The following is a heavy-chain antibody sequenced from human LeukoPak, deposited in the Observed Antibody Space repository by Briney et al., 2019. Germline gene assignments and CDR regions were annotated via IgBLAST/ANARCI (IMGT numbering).Heavy chain of an antibody. J-gene: IGHJ5*02. CDR2: IYYSGST. CDR1: GGSISSGGYY. CDR3: AREKEWELLTGRGWFDP. Sequence: SETLSLTCTVSGGSISSGGYYWSWIRQHPGKGLEWFGYIYYSGSTYYNPSLMSRVTISVDTSKNQFSLKLSSVTAADTAVYYCAREKEWELLTGRGWFDPWGQGTLVTVSS. D-gene: IGHD1-26*01. V-gene: IGHV4-31*03.